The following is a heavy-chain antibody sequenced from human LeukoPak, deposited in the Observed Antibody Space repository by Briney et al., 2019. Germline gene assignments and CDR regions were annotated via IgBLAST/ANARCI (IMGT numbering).Heavy chain of an antibody. Sequence: GGSLRLSCAASGFTFSSYAMSWVRQSPGKGLEWVSAIIGSGGRIYYADSVKGRFTISRDNSKNTLYLQMNSLRAEDTAIYYCAKASSSSSGGYYFDYWGQGTLVTVSS. J-gene: IGHJ4*02. V-gene: IGHV3-23*01. D-gene: IGHD6-6*01. CDR1: GFTFSSYA. CDR2: IIGSGGRI. CDR3: AKASSSSSGGYYFDY.